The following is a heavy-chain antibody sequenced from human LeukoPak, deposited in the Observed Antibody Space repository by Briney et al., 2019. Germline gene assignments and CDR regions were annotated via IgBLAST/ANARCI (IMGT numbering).Heavy chain of an antibody. J-gene: IGHJ4*02. CDR1: GFTFSNYA. V-gene: IGHV3-23*01. CDR2: VSGSGGST. CDR3: AKDLDIVATITGN. Sequence: GGSLRISCAASGFTFSNYAMSWVRQAPGKGLEWVSGVSGSGGSTYYADSVKGRFTISRDNSKNTLYLQMNSLRAEDTAVYYCAKDLDIVATITGNWGQGTLVTVSS. D-gene: IGHD5-12*01.